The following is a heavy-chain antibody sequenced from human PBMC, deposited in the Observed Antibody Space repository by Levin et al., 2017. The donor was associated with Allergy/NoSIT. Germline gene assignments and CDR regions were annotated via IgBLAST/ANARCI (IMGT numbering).Heavy chain of an antibody. CDR3: ARESVEAGAYYFDY. CDR2: ISSSSSTI. Sequence: PGGSLRLSCAASGFTFSSYSMNWVRQAPGKGLEWVSYISSSSSTIYYADSVKGRFTISRDNAKNSLYLQMNSLRAEDTAVYYCARESVEAGAYYFDYWGQGTLVTVSS. CDR1: GFTFSSYS. V-gene: IGHV3-48*01. D-gene: IGHD2-15*01. J-gene: IGHJ4*02.